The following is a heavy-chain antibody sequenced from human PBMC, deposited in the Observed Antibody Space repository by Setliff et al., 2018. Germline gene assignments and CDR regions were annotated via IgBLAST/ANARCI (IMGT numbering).Heavy chain of an antibody. CDR3: ARTDLRYQIDY. CDR1: GGSISSHY. D-gene: IGHD2-2*01. Sequence: NPSETLSLTCTVSGGSISSHYWSWIRQPPGKGLEWIGSIYYSGSTNYNPSLKSRVTISVDTSKNQFSLKLSSVTAADTAVYYCARTDLRYQIDYWGQGTLVTVSS. V-gene: IGHV4-59*11. J-gene: IGHJ4*02. CDR2: IYYSGST.